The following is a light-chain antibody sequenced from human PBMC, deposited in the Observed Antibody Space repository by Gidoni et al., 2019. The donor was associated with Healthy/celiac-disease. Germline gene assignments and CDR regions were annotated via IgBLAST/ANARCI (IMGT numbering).Light chain of an antibody. V-gene: IGKV1-39*01. CDR1: QSISSY. CDR2: AAS. Sequence: DIQITHTPSSLSPSVGDRVTITRRASQSISSYLTWYQKKPGKATKLLIYAASSLQSVVASRYSSSGSGTDFTLTISSLQPEDFATYYCQQSYRTRLTFGPXTKVDIK. J-gene: IGKJ3*01. CDR3: QQSYRTRLT.